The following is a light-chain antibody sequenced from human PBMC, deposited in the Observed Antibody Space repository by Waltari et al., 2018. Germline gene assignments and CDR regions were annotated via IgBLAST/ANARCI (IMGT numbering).Light chain of an antibody. CDR3: QQYYGSPFT. V-gene: IGKV4-1*01. Sequence: DIVMTQSPASLAVSLGERATINCKSSQSVFYSPNNKNYLSWYQQKPGQPPKLLIYWASTREFGVPDRFSGSGSGTDFTLTISSLQAEDVALYFCQQYYGSPFTFGGGTKVEIK. CDR2: WAS. J-gene: IGKJ4*01. CDR1: QSVFYSPNNKNY.